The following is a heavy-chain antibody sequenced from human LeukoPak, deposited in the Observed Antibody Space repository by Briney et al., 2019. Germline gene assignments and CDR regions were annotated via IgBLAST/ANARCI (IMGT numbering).Heavy chain of an antibody. D-gene: IGHD7-27*01. CDR3: ARGPPNWGFDS. Sequence: ASVKVSCKASGYTFTSYDINWVRQATGQGLEWMGWMNPNSGNTGYAQKFQGRVTMTRDTSVSTAYMELNSLRSEDTAVYYCARGPPNWGFDSWGRGTLVTVSS. CDR1: GYTFTSYD. J-gene: IGHJ4*02. CDR2: MNPNSGNT. V-gene: IGHV1-8*01.